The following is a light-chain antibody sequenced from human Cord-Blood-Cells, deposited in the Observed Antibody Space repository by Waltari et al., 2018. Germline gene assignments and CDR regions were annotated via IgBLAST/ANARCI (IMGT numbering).Light chain of an antibody. J-gene: IGKJ1*01. V-gene: IGKV1-5*03. CDR3: QQYNSYSWT. CDR2: KAS. CDR1: QSISSW. Sequence: DIQMTQSPSTLSASVGDRVTITCRASQSISSWLAWYQQKPGKAPKLLIYKASNLESGVPSRFSGSRSGTEFTLTISSLQPDDFATYYCQQYNSYSWTFGQGTKVEIK.